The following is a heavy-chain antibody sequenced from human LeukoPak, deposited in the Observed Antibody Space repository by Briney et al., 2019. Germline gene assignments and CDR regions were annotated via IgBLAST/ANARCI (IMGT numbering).Heavy chain of an antibody. V-gene: IGHV5-51*01. J-gene: IGHJ2*01. D-gene: IGHD4-23*01. CDR2: INPADSDT. CDR1: GCGFASFW. CDR3: ARDDYGGGYFDL. Sequence: GESLKISCKGSGCGFASFWIGWVRQMPGTGLEWMGIINPADSDTWYSPSLQGQVTISADKSISTAYLQWSSLKAADTAMYYCARDDYGGGYFDLWGRGTLVGVSS.